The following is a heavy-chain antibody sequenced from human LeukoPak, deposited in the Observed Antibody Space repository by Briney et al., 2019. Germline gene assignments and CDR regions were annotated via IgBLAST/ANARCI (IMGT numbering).Heavy chain of an antibody. J-gene: IGHJ5*02. CDR2: INPNSGGT. CDR3: AREGAGSWFVP. V-gene: IGHV1-2*02. CDR1: GYTFTGYY. Sequence: ASVKVSCKASGYTFTGYYMHWVRQAPGQGLEWMGWINPNSGGTNTAQKFQGRVTMTRDTSISTAYMELSRLRSDDTAAYYCAREGAGSWFVPWGEGTLVTVSS.